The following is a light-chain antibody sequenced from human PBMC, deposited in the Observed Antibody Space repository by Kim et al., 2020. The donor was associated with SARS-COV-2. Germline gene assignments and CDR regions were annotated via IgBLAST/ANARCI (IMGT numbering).Light chain of an antibody. Sequence: DIQMTQSPSAMSASVGDRVTITCRASQDISNYLAWFQQKPGKVPKRLIYGASSLQSGVPSRFSGSGSGTEFTLTISSLQPEDFATYYCQQYDSYPITFGQGTRLEIK. V-gene: IGKV1-17*03. CDR3: QQYDSYPIT. CDR1: QDISNY. J-gene: IGKJ5*01. CDR2: GAS.